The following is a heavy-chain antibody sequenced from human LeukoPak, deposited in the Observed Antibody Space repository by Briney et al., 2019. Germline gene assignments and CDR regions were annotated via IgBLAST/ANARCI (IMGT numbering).Heavy chain of an antibody. CDR2: ISGSGGST. V-gene: IGHV3-23*01. D-gene: IGHD3-10*01. CDR1: GLTYSSYA. CDR3: AKQGFRGFFDY. Sequence: GGSLRLSCAASGLTYSSYAMSWVRQAPGKGLEWVSAISGSGGSTYYADSVKGRFTISRDNSKNTLYLQMNSLRAEDTAVYYCAKQGFRGFFDYWGQGTLVTVSS. J-gene: IGHJ4*02.